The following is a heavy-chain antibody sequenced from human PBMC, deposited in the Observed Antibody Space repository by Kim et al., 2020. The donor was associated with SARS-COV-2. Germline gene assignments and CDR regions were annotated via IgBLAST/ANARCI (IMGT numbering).Heavy chain of an antibody. D-gene: IGHD3-10*01. J-gene: IGHJ6*02. CDR2: TSGSGSTT. Sequence: GGSLRLSCVASGFTFSSYAMSWVRQAPGKGLEWVSVTSGSGSTTYYADSVKGRFTISRDNSKNTVYLQMNSLRAEDTAVYYCAKVPGQYYYGNYYYYGMDVWGQETTVTVSS. CDR3: AKVPGQYYYGNYYYYGMDV. CDR1: GFTFSSYA. V-gene: IGHV3-23*01.